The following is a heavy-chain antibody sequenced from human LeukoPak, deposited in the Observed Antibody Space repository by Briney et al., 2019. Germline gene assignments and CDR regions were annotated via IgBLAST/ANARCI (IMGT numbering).Heavy chain of an antibody. V-gene: IGHV3-7*01. CDR3: ARAPTVVTLGIYFDY. Sequence: GGSLRLSCAASGFTFSSYWMSWVRQAPGKGLEWVANIKQDGSEKYYVDSVKGRFTISRDNAKNSLYLQMSSLRAEDTAVYYCARAPTVVTLGIYFDYWGQGTLVTVSS. CDR1: GFTFSSYW. D-gene: IGHD4-23*01. CDR2: IKQDGSEK. J-gene: IGHJ4*02.